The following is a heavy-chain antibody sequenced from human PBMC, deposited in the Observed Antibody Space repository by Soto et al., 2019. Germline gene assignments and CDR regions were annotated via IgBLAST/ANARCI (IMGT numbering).Heavy chain of an antibody. Sequence: GGSLRLSWAAAGFTFDSYAMSWVRQAQRKGLEWVSAIIGSGGSTYYADSVKGRFTSSRDNSKITLYLQMNSRRAEDTAVYYCAKHPLGGYDNSGCYHYRGQGTLVTVPS. CDR3: AKHPLGGYDNSGCYHY. J-gene: IGHJ4*02. D-gene: IGHD3-22*01. CDR2: IIGSGGST. V-gene: IGHV3-23*01. CDR1: GFTFDSYA.